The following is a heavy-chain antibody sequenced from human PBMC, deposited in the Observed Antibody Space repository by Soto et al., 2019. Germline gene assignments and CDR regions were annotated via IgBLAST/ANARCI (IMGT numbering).Heavy chain of an antibody. CDR1: GFTLRSHR. CDR2: IDTDGGGK. V-gene: IGHV3-74*01. Sequence: GGSLRLSCAASGFTLRSHRIHWVRQPPGKGLEWVSRIDTDGGGKSYADSVKGRFTISTDNAKNTVYLQMNGLRAEDTAVYYCATVFDLWGQGTLVTVSS. J-gene: IGHJ5*02. CDR3: ATVFDL.